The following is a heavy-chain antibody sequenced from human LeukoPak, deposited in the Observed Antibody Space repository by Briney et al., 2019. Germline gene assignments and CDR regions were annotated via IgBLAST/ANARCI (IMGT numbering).Heavy chain of an antibody. D-gene: IGHD6-6*01. CDR3: AGGRISARPYY. CDR1: GFTVSSNY. Sequence: SGGSLRLSCAASGFTVSSNYMSWVRQAPGKGLEWVSVIYSGGTTYYADSVKGRFAVPRDNSKNTLYLQMNSLRAEDTAVYYCAGGRISARPYYWGQGTLVTVSS. J-gene: IGHJ4*02. V-gene: IGHV3-53*01. CDR2: IYSGGTT.